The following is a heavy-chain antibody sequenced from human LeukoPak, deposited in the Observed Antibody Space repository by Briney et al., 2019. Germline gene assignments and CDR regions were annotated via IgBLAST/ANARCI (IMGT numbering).Heavy chain of an antibody. CDR2: IIPIFGTA. CDR3: AREGIDDYVGHFDY. V-gene: IGHV1-69*01. Sequence: SVKVSCKASGGTFSSYAISWVRQAPGQGLEWMGGIIPIFGTANYAQKFQGRVTITADESTSTAYVELSSLRSEDTAVYYCAREGIDDYVGHFDYWGQGTLVTVSS. CDR1: GGTFSSYA. J-gene: IGHJ4*02. D-gene: IGHD4-17*01.